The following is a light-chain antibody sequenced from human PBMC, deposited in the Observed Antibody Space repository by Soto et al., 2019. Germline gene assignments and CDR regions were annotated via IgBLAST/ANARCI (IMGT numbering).Light chain of an antibody. CDR1: QGIRND. CDR2: AAS. V-gene: IGKV1-6*01. J-gene: IGKJ1*01. Sequence: AIQITQSPSSLSASVGDRVTITCRASQGIRNDLGWYQQKPGKAPKLLIYAASSLQSGAPSRFSGSGSGTDFTLTISILQPEDFATYCCLRDYGCLRTFGHGTXVDIK. CDR3: LRDYGCLRT.